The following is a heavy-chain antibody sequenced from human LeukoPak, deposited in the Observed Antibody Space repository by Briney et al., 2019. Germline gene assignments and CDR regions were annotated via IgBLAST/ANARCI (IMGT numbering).Heavy chain of an antibody. CDR2: INPSGGST. CDR1: GYTFTSYY. Sequence: GASVKVSCKASGYTFTSYYMHWVRQAPGQGLEWMGIINPSGGSTSYAQKFQGRVTMTRDTSTSTVYMELSSLRSEDTAVYYCARGGYDSSGYYSKSAYFDYWGQETLVTVSS. CDR3: ARGGYDSSGYYSKSAYFDY. V-gene: IGHV1-46*01. J-gene: IGHJ4*02. D-gene: IGHD3-22*01.